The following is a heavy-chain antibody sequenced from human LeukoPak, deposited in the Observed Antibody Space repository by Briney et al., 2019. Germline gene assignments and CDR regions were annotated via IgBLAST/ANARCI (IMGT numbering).Heavy chain of an antibody. J-gene: IGHJ4*02. CDR1: GLTFSDYH. D-gene: IGHD6-19*01. CDR2: ISDNGRTK. V-gene: IGHV3-11*04. CDR3: TRAEIAVAGPFDY. Sequence: GGSLRLSCAASGLTFSDYHMSWIRQAPGKGLEWVSHISDNGRTKYYANSVQGRFTVSRDNAKNTLYLQMNSLRAEDTAIYYCTRAEIAVAGPFDYWGQGTLVTVSS.